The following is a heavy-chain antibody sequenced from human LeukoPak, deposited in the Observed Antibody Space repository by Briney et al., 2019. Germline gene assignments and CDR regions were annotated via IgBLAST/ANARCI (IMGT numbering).Heavy chain of an antibody. CDR3: ARDKYGGNPGFYFDF. V-gene: IGHV4-31*03. D-gene: IGHD4/OR15-4a*01. CDR2: IYYSGST. Sequence: PSETLSLTCTVSGGSISSGGYYWSWIRQHPGKGLEWIGYIYYSGSTYYNPPLNSRVTISVDTSRNQFSLNLSSVTAADTAVYYCARDKYGGNPGFYFDFWGQGTLVTVSS. CDR1: GGSISSGGYY. J-gene: IGHJ4*02.